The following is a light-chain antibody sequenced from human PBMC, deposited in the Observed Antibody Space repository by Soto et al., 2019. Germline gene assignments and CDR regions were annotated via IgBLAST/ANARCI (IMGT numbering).Light chain of an antibody. CDR2: GNS. CDR1: SSNIGAGYD. V-gene: IGLV1-40*01. J-gene: IGLJ2*01. CDR3: QSYDSSLSGSVV. Sequence: QSVLTQPPSVSGAPGQRVTISCTGSSSNIGAGYDVHWYQQLPGTAPKLLIYGNSNRPSGVPDRFSGSKSGTTASPAITGRQAEDEADYYCQSYDSSLSGSVVFGGGTKVTVL.